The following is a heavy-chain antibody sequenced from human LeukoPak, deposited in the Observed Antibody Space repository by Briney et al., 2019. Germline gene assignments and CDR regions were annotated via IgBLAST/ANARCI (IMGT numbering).Heavy chain of an antibody. Sequence: PGGSLRPSCVASGLTTSGYWMSWVRQAPGKGLEWVACIKGDGSEEHYVDSVEGRFTISRDNAKNSLFLQMNNLRAGDTALYYCARSLSSRDAYWGQGTLVTVSS. CDR1: GLTTSGYW. CDR3: ARSLSSRDAY. V-gene: IGHV3-7*03. J-gene: IGHJ4*02. CDR2: IKGDGSEE. D-gene: IGHD2-15*01.